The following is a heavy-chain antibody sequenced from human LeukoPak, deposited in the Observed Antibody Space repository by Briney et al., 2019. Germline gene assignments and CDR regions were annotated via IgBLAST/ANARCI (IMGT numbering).Heavy chain of an antibody. V-gene: IGHV3-23*01. D-gene: IGHD3-22*01. J-gene: IGHJ4*01. CDR1: GFTFSTYA. CDR2: ISGSGGNT. Sequence: GGSLRLSCAASGFTFSTYAMNWVRQAPGKGLEWVSIISGSGGNTFYADAVKGRFTISRDNSKKTLYLQTNNLRDEDTAVYYCAKDSHYDSSGYSLIYXFDYW. CDR3: AKDSHYDSSGYSLIYXFDY.